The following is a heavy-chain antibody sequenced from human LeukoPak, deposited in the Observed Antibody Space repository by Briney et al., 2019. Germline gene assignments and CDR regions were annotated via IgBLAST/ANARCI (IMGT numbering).Heavy chain of an antibody. CDR2: IIPIFGTA. Sequence: SVKVSCKASGGTFSSYAISWVRQAPGQGLEWMGGIIPIFGTANYAQKFQGRVTITTDESTSTAYMELSSLRSEDTAVYYCARVSVGGGSYGFTGYYHMDVWGKGTTVTVSS. CDR1: GGTFSSYA. CDR3: ARVSVGGGSYGFTGYYHMDV. J-gene: IGHJ6*03. D-gene: IGHD3-16*01. V-gene: IGHV1-69*05.